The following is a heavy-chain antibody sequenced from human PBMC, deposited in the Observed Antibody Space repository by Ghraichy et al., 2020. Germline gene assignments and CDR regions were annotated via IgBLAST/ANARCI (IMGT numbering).Heavy chain of an antibody. CDR1: GFRFSTYG. CDR2: ISGNGCTI. J-gene: IGHJ4*02. V-gene: IGHV3-23*01. CDR3: AKDSSSTWMRLWSNFDS. D-gene: IGHD5-18*01. Sequence: GGSLRLSCAASGFRFSTYGMSWVRQAPGKGLEWVSAISGNGCTIYYADSVKGRFTISKDNSQNTLYLQMNGLTAEDTALYYCAKDSSSTWMRLWSNFDSWGQGTLVTVSS.